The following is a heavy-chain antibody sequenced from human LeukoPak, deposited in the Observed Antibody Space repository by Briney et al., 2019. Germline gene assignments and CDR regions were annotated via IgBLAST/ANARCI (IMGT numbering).Heavy chain of an antibody. Sequence: SETQSLTCTVSGDSISSSNYYWGWIRQPPGKGLEWIGSIYYSGSTYYNLSLKSRVTISVDTSKNQFSLKLSSVTAADTAVYYCARRRGGYPFDYWGQGTLVTVSS. CDR1: GDSISSSNYY. J-gene: IGHJ4*02. CDR2: IYYSGST. D-gene: IGHD2-15*01. CDR3: ARRRGGYPFDY. V-gene: IGHV4-39*01.